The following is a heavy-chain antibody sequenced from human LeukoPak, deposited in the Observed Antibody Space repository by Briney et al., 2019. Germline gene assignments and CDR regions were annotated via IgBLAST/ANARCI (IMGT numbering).Heavy chain of an antibody. J-gene: IGHJ5*01. CDR2: IYPGDSDT. CDR1: GYSFTSYW. Sequence: GESLKISCKGSGYSFTSYWIGWVRQMPGKGLEWMGIIYPGDSDTRYSPSFQGQVTISADKSISTAYLQWSSLKASDTAMYYCARQGAVAGTDLNWFDSWGQGTLVTVSS. CDR3: ARQGAVAGTDLNWFDS. V-gene: IGHV5-51*01. D-gene: IGHD6-19*01.